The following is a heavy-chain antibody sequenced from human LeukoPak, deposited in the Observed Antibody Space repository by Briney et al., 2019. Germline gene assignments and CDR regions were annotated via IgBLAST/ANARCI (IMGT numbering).Heavy chain of an antibody. J-gene: IGHJ4*02. Sequence: APVKVSCKASGGTFSSYAISWVRQAPGQGLEWMGRIIPILGIANYAQKFQGRVTITADKSTSTAYMELSSLRSEDTAVYYCARGYYYDSSGYRDYWGQGTLVTVSS. CDR3: ARGYYYDSSGYRDY. V-gene: IGHV1-69*04. CDR1: GGTFSSYA. CDR2: IIPILGIA. D-gene: IGHD3-22*01.